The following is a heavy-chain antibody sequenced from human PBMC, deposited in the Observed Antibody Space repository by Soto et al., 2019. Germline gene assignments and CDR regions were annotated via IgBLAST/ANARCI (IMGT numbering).Heavy chain of an antibody. V-gene: IGHV3-21*01. CDR3: ARDLDYGDYVDLDWFDP. CDR1: GFTFSSYS. Sequence: GGSLRLSCAASGFTFSSYSMNWVRQAPGKGLEWVSSISSSSSYIYYADSVKGRFTISRDNAKNSLYLQMNSLRAEDTAVYYCARDLDYGDYVDLDWFDPWGQGTLVTRLL. J-gene: IGHJ5*02. D-gene: IGHD4-17*01. CDR2: ISSSSSYI.